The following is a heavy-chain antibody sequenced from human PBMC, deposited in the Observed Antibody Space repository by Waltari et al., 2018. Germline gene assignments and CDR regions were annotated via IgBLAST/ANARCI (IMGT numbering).Heavy chain of an antibody. J-gene: IGHJ3*02. Sequence: QVQLQQWGAGLLKPSETLSLTCAVYGGSFSGYYWSWIRQPPGKGLEWIGEINHRGSTNNNPALKSRVTISVDTSKNQFSLKLSSVTAADTAVYYCARGWNGRYSRTNDAFDIWGQGTMVTVSS. V-gene: IGHV4-34*01. CDR1: GGSFSGYY. CDR2: INHRGST. CDR3: ARGWNGRYSRTNDAFDI. D-gene: IGHD6-13*01.